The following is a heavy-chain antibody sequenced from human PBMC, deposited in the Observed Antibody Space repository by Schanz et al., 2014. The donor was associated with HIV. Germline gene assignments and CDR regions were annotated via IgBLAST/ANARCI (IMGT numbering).Heavy chain of an antibody. CDR3: ARVALAVDGADYGMDV. CDR1: GFSFSSYG. V-gene: IGHV3-33*01. CDR2: IWYDGSNK. J-gene: IGHJ6*02. D-gene: IGHD2-2*01. Sequence: VQLVESGGGVVQPGRSLRLSCAASGFSFSSYGMHWVRQAPGKGLEWVAIIWYDGSNKYYSEYVKGRFTISRDKSKNTLYLEMNSLRVEDTAVYYCARVALAVDGADYGMDVWGQGIMVTVSS.